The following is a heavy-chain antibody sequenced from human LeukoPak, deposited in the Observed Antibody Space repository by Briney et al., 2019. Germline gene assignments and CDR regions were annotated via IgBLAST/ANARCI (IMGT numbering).Heavy chain of an antibody. D-gene: IGHD3-10*01. CDR3: ARVRRGVNKGYFDY. V-gene: IGHV4-30-2*01. J-gene: IGHJ4*02. CDR1: GGSISSGGYS. Sequence: PSETLSLTCAVSGGSISSGGYSWSWIRQPPGKGLEGIGYIYHSGSTYYNPSLKSRVTISVDRSKNQFSLKLSSVTAADTAVYYCARVRRGVNKGYFDYWGQGTLVTVSS. CDR2: IYHSGST.